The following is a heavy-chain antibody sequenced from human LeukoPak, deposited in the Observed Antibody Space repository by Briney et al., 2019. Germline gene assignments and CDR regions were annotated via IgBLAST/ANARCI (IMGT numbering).Heavy chain of an antibody. CDR1: GYTFISYA. CDR3: ARDITIGTTRFDP. CDR2: IHAGTGNT. D-gene: IGHD1-1*01. J-gene: IGHJ5*02. V-gene: IGHV1-3*01. Sequence: GASVKVSCKTSGYTFISYAIHWVRQAPGQRLEWMGWIHAGTGNTKYSQKFQGRVTITRDTSASTVYMELSRLRPEDTAVYYCARDITIGTTRFDPWGQGTLVTVSS.